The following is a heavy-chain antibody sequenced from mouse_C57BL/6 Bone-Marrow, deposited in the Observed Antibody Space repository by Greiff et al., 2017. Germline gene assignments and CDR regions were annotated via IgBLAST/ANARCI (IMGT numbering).Heavy chain of an antibody. CDR3: ARVDYGSSYGYYAMDY. CDR1: GFTFSDYY. V-gene: IGHV5-16*01. Sequence: EVKVVESEGGLVQPGSSMKLSCTASGFTFSDYYMAWVRQVPEKGLEWVANINYDGSSTYYLDSLKSRFIISRDNAKNILYLQMSSLKSEDTATYYCARVDYGSSYGYYAMDYWGQGTSVTVSS. J-gene: IGHJ4*01. CDR2: INYDGSST. D-gene: IGHD1-1*01.